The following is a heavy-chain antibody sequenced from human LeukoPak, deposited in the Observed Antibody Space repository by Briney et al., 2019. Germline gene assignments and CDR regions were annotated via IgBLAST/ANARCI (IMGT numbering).Heavy chain of an antibody. Sequence: GALSLSCAASGFSLSSYWMSWVRQAPGKGLEGVANIKEDGSEKYYVDSVKGRFTISRDNAKNSLYLQMNSLRAEDTAVYYCAREGIAAASVLDYWGQGTLVTVSS. CDR2: IKEDGSEK. J-gene: IGHJ4*02. CDR3: AREGIAAASVLDY. D-gene: IGHD2-2*01. V-gene: IGHV3-7*01. CDR1: GFSLSSYW.